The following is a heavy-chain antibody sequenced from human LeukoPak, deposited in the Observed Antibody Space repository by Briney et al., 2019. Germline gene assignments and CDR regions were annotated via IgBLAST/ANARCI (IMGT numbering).Heavy chain of an antibody. CDR3: ARDNWIEAHYFDY. V-gene: IGHV3-21*01. CDR1: GFSFSSYS. J-gene: IGHJ4*02. D-gene: IGHD1-20*01. CDR2: ISTSSNYI. Sequence: PGGSLRLSCAVSGFSFSSYSMNWVRQAPGKGLEWVSFISTSSNYIYYADSVKGRFTVSRDNARKPLFLQMNSLRAEDTAVYYCARDNWIEAHYFDYWGQGTLVTVSS.